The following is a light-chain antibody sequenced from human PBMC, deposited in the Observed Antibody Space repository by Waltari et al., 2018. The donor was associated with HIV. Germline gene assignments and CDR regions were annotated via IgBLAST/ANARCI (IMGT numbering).Light chain of an antibody. CDR1: SSDVGGDNY. J-gene: IGLJ3*02. CDR2: DVS. V-gene: IGLV2-14*03. Sequence: QSALTQPASVSGSPGQSITVSCTGSSSDVGGDNYVSWYQQHPGQSPSLMIYDVSTRPSGFSDRFSGSKSGDTASLTISGLQAEDEADYYCESYTSTSVWVFGGGTRLTVL. CDR3: ESYTSTSVWV.